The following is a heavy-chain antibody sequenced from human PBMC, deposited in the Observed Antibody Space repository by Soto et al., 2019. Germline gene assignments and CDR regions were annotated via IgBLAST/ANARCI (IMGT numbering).Heavy chain of an antibody. J-gene: IGHJ4*02. CDR3: AREWAIAAAVHLDY. V-gene: IGHV1-3*01. CDR2: INAGNGNT. D-gene: IGHD6-13*01. Sequence: GASVKVSCKASGYTFTSYAMHWVRQAPGQRLEWMGWINAGNGNTKYSQKFQGRVTITRDTSASTAYMELSSLRSEDTAVYYCAREWAIAAAVHLDYWGQGTLVTVS. CDR1: GYTFTSYA.